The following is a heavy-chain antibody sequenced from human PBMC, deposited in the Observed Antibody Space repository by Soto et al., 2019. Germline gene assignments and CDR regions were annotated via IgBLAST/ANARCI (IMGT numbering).Heavy chain of an antibody. V-gene: IGHV3-23*01. CDR3: TGYCSSTSCYIDYYYYYGMDV. J-gene: IGHJ6*02. CDR1: GFTFSSYA. CDR2: ISGSGGST. D-gene: IGHD2-2*02. Sequence: EVQLLESGGGLVQPGGSLRLSCAASGFTFSSYAMSWVRQAPGKGLEWVSAISGSGGSTYYADSVKGRFTISRDNSKNTLYLQRNSLRAEDTAVYYATGYCSSTSCYIDYYYYYGMDVWGQGTTVNVSS.